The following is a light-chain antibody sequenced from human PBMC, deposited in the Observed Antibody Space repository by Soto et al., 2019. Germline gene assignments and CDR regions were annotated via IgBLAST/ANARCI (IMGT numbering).Light chain of an antibody. Sequence: ETVLTQSPGTLSLSPGERATLSCRASQPVFIRYLAWYQQKPGQAPRLLIYGASSRATGIPDRFSGSGSGTDFTLTISRLEPEDFAVYYCQQYGSSGTFGQGTKVDIK. V-gene: IGKV3-20*01. CDR2: GAS. CDR3: QQYGSSGT. CDR1: QPVFIRY. J-gene: IGKJ1*01.